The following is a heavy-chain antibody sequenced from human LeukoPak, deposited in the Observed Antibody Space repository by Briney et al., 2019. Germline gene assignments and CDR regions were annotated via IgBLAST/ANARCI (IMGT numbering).Heavy chain of an antibody. D-gene: IGHD2-15*01. CDR1: GGSFSGYY. Sequence: PSETLSLTCAVYGGSFSGYYWSWIRQPPGKGLEWIGEINHSGSTNYNPSLKSRVTISVDRSKNQFSLKLSSVTAADTAVYYCARETRYCSGGSCYSSMDVWGQGTTVTVSS. CDR3: ARETRYCSGGSCYSSMDV. CDR2: INHSGST. V-gene: IGHV4-34*01. J-gene: IGHJ6*02.